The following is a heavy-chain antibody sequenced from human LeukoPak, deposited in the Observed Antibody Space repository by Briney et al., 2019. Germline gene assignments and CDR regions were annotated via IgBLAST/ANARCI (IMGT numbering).Heavy chain of an antibody. D-gene: IGHD2-8*01. CDR2: IYYSGST. CDR3: ARQLGYCTNVVCPYYYYGMDV. CDR1: GGSISSYY. V-gene: IGHV4-59*08. J-gene: IGHJ6*02. Sequence: SETLSLTCTVSGGSISSYYWSWIRQPPGKGLEWIGYIYYSGSTNYNPSLKSRVTISVDTSKNQFSLKLSSVTAADTAVYYCARQLGYCTNVVCPYYYYGMDVWGQGTTVTVSS.